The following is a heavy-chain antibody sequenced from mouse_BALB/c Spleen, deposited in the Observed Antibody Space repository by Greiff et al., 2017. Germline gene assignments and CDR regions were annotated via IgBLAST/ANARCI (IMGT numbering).Heavy chain of an antibody. D-gene: IGHD2-1*01. CDR3: ARRPCYYGNSYYYAMDY. CDR1: GFNIKDTY. V-gene: IGHV14-3*02. Sequence: VQLQQSGAELVKPGASVKLSCTASGFNIKDTYMHWVKQRPEQGLEWIGRIDPANGNTKYDPKFQGKATITADTSSNTAYLQLSSLTSEDTAVYYCARRPCYYGNSYYYAMDYWGQGTSVTGSS. J-gene: IGHJ4*01. CDR2: IDPANGNT.